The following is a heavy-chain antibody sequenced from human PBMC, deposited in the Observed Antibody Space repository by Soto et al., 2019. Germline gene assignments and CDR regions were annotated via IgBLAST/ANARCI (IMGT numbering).Heavy chain of an antibody. D-gene: IGHD2-15*01. CDR2: IYHTGST. Sequence: QVQLQESGPGLVKPSQTLSLTCTVSGGSITSGGYYWSWIRQHPGKGLEWIGYIYHTGSTHYNPSLTSRVTISLDTSKNQCSLKLSSVTAADTAVYYCTREASGDFDYWGQGTLVTVSS. V-gene: IGHV4-31*03. CDR1: GGSITSGGYY. CDR3: TREASGDFDY. J-gene: IGHJ4*02.